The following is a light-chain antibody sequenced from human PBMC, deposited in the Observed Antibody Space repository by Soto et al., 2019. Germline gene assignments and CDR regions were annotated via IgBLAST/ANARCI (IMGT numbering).Light chain of an antibody. Sequence: VLTQSPGTLSLSPGERATLSCRASQSVTSTYLAWYQQKPGQAPRLLIYGASSRATGVPDRFSGSGSGTDCTLTISRLEPEDFAVYFCHHYASTFGQGTKVEIK. CDR1: QSVTSTY. CDR3: HHYAST. CDR2: GAS. V-gene: IGKV3-20*01. J-gene: IGKJ1*01.